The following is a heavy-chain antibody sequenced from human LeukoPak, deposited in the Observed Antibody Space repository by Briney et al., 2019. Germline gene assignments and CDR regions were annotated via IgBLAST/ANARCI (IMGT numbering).Heavy chain of an antibody. D-gene: IGHD3-9*01. CDR2: INHSGST. V-gene: IGHV4-34*01. Sequence: SETLSLTCAVYGGSFSGYYWCWIRQPPGKGLEWIGEINHSGSTNYNPSLKSRVTISVDTSKNQFSLKLSSVTAADTAVYYCARNRPRYDILTGYYKPDWYFDLWGRGTLVTVSS. J-gene: IGHJ2*01. CDR1: GGSFSGYY. CDR3: ARNRPRYDILTGYYKPDWYFDL.